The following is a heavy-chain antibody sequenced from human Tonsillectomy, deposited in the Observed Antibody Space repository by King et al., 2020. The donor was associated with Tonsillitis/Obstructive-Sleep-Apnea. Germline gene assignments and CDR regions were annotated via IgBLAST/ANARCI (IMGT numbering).Heavy chain of an antibody. V-gene: IGHV3-43*01. Sequence: VQLVESGGVVVQPGGSLRLSCAASGFTFDDYSMNWVRQAPGKGLEWVSLITGDGGTTYYADSVKGRFTISRDNSKNSLYLQMNSLRSEDTALYYCAKGRTFYYYSMDVWGKGTTVTVSS. CDR1: GFTFDDYS. CDR3: AKGRTFYYYSMDV. CDR2: ITGDGGTT. D-gene: IGHD3-16*01. J-gene: IGHJ6*03.